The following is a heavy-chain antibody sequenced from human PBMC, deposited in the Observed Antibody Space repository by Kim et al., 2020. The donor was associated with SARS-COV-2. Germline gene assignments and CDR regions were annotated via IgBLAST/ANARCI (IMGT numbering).Heavy chain of an antibody. J-gene: IGHJ4*02. D-gene: IGHD1-26*01. Sequence: GGSLRLSCAASGFTFSSYEMNWVRQAPGKGLEWVSYISSSGSTIYYADSVKGRFTISRDNAKNSLYLQMNSLRAEDTAVYYCARWEGATPFDYWGQGTLVTVSS. CDR2: ISSSGSTI. CDR1: GFTFSSYE. V-gene: IGHV3-48*03. CDR3: ARWEGATPFDY.